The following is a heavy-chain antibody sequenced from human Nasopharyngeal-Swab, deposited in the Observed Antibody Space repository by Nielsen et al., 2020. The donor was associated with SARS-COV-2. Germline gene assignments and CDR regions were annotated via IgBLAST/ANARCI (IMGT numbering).Heavy chain of an antibody. J-gene: IGHJ6*02. D-gene: IGHD3-9*01. Sequence: SGPTLVKPTETLTLTCTVSGFSLSNARMGVSWIRQPPGKALEWLAHIFSNDEKSYSTSLKSRLTISKDTSKSQVVLTMTNMDPVDTATYYCARIRGTNYDILSLARYYYYGMDVWGQGTTVTVSS. CDR1: GFSLSNARMG. CDR3: ARIRGTNYDILSLARYYYYGMDV. V-gene: IGHV2-26*01. CDR2: IFSNDEK.